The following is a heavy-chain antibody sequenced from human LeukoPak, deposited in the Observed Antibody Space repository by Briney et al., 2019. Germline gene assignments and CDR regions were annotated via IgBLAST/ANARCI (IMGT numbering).Heavy chain of an antibody. D-gene: IGHD6-13*01. Sequence: GGSLRLSCAASGFTLSSYSMNCVRESPGKGLEWGSSISSNSNYRYNADSVKGRFTISRDNAKTSMYLQMNSLRAEDTAVYYCACSHTPPDIAGAGTSGYWGQGTLVTVSS. CDR2: ISSNSNYR. CDR3: ACSHTPPDIAGAGTSGY. J-gene: IGHJ4*02. CDR1: GFTLSSYS. V-gene: IGHV3-21*01.